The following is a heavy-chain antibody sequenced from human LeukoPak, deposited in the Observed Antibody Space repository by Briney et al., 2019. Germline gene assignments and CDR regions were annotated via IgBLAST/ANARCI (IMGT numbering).Heavy chain of an antibody. CDR3: ARDEFTYYYDSSGSGDAFDI. CDR1: NASIISSSYY. D-gene: IGHD3-22*01. CDR2: IYYRGRT. J-gene: IGHJ3*02. Sequence: PSETLSLTCSVSNASIISSSYYWGWIRQPPGKGLEWIGSIYYRGRTYYNPSLKIRVTISADTSKNQFSLKLSSVTAADTAVYYCARDEFTYYYDSSGSGDAFDIWGQGTMVTVSS. V-gene: IGHV4-39*07.